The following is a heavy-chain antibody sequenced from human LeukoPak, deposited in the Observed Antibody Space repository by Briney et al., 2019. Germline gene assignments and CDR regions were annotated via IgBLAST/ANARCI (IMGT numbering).Heavy chain of an antibody. V-gene: IGHV1-2*02. CDR3: ARGSDVDIVATILSDY. J-gene: IGHJ4*02. Sequence: GASAKVSCKASGYTFTGYYMHWVRQAPGQGLEWMGWINPNSGGTNYAQKFQGRVTMTRDTSISTAYMELSRLRSDDTAVYYCARGSDVDIVATILSDYWGQGTLVTVSS. CDR1: GYTFTGYY. D-gene: IGHD5-12*01. CDR2: INPNSGGT.